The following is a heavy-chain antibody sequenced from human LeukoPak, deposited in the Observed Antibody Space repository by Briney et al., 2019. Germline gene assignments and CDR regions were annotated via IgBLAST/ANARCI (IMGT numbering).Heavy chain of an antibody. Sequence: GGSLRLSCTASGFTFSSYLMSWVRQAPGKGLGWVATMKHDGSEKYYVDSVKGRFIISRDNPKSSLYLQMNSLQAEDTAVYYCARSPTYYDFWSGYKFIDYWGQGTLVTVSS. CDR1: GFTFSSYL. V-gene: IGHV3-7*01. CDR2: MKHDGSEK. D-gene: IGHD3-3*01. J-gene: IGHJ4*02. CDR3: ARSPTYYDFWSGYKFIDY.